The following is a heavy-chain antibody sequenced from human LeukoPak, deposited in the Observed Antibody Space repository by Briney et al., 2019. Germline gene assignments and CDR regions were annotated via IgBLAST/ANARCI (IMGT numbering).Heavy chain of an antibody. CDR2: ISGSGSST. CDR1: GFTFSSYA. D-gene: IGHD2-15*01. Sequence: GGSLRLSCAASGFTFSSYAMSWVRQAPRKGLEWVSGISGSGSSTYYADSVKGRFTISRDSSKSTLYLQMNSLRAEDTALYYCAKSHGLIVVVAATGSWGQGTLVTVSS. J-gene: IGHJ5*02. CDR3: AKSHGLIVVVAATGS. V-gene: IGHV3-23*01.